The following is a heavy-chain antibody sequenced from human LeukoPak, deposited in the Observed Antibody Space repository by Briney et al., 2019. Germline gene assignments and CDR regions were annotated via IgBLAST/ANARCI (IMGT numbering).Heavy chain of an antibody. CDR1: GFMLNVYY. D-gene: IGHD2-21*02. V-gene: IGHV3-11*03. J-gene: IGHJ4*01. CDR3: ARKLGGAQCGGDCFFDH. CDR2: ISSTGSYT. Sequence: GGSLRLSCEASGFMLNVYYMSWFRLAPGKGLEWLGHISSTGSYTTYADSVRGRFTISRDNAKNLLFLQMDNLRTEDTAVYYCARKLGGAQCGGDCFFDHWGQGTRVAVSS.